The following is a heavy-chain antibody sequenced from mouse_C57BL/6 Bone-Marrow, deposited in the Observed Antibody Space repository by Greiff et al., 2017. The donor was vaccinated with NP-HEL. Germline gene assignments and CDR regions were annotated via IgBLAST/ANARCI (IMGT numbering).Heavy chain of an antibody. V-gene: IGHV2-2*01. CDR1: GFSFTSYG. J-gene: IGHJ4*01. CDR2: IWSGGST. CDR3: ARKRGFYAMDY. Sequence: VQRVESGPGLVQPSQRLSITCTVSGFSFTSYGVHWVRQSPGKGLEWLGVIWSGGSTDYNAAFISRLSISKDNSKSQVFFKMNSLQADDTAIYYCARKRGFYAMDYWGQGTSVTVSS.